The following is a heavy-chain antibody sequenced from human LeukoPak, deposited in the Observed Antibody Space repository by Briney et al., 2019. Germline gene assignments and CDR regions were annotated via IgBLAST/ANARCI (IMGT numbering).Heavy chain of an antibody. CDR3: ARVPIPEVLWFGEEQGGYYYYYMDV. CDR1: GYTFTSYG. D-gene: IGHD3-10*01. Sequence: ASVKVSCKASGYTFTSYGISWVRQAPGQGLEWMGWISGYNGKTNYAQKLQGRVTTTTDTSTSTAYMELRSLRSDDTAMYYCARVPIPEVLWFGEEQGGYYYYYMDVWGKGTTVTISS. J-gene: IGHJ6*03. CDR2: ISGYNGKT. V-gene: IGHV1-18*01.